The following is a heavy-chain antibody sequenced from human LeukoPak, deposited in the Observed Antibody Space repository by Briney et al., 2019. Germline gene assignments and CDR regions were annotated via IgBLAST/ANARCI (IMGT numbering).Heavy chain of an antibody. V-gene: IGHV1-46*01. CDR3: ARDGEVVPAAISRQVDY. CDR2: INPSAGRT. D-gene: IGHD2-2*01. Sequence: ASVRVSCKASGYTFTNYYMHWVRQAPGQGLEWMGIINPSAGRTSYSQKFQGRVTMTRDTSTSTVYMELSSLRSEDTAVYYCARDGEVVPAAISRQVDYWGQGTLVTVSS. J-gene: IGHJ4*02. CDR1: GYTFTNYY.